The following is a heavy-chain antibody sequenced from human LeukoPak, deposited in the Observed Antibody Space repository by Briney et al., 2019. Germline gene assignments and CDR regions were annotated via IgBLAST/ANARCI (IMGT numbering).Heavy chain of an antibody. V-gene: IGHV3-30*02. CDR1: GFTFSSYG. CDR2: IRYDGSNK. J-gene: IGHJ6*03. Sequence: PGGSLRLSCAASGFTFSSYGMHWVRQAPGKGLEWVAFIRYDGSNKYYADSVKGRFTISRDNSKNTLYLQMNSLRAEDTAVYYCAKDALGVRASFYMDVWGKGTTVTVSS. D-gene: IGHD3-10*01. CDR3: AKDALGVRASFYMDV.